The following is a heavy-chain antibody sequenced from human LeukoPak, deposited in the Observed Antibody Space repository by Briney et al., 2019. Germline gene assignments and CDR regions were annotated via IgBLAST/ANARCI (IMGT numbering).Heavy chain of an antibody. CDR1: AFTFSSYS. CDR3: ARSGSGYDFDS. CDR2: ISSSSSYI. V-gene: IGHV3-48*02. J-gene: IGHJ4*02. Sequence: GGSLRLSCAASAFTFSSYSMNWVRQAPGKGLEWISHISSSSSYIYYADSVQGRFTISRDNAENSLYQQMNSLRDDDTAVYYCARSGSGYDFDSWGQGTLVTVSS. D-gene: IGHD5-12*01.